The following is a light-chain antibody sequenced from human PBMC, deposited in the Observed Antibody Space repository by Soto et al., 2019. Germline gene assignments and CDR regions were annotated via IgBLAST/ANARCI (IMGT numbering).Light chain of an antibody. CDR1: ESPVITDGDTL. V-gene: IGKV2-30*01. J-gene: IGKJ2*01. Sequence: IVLTQSPLSLPVTLGQPASISCRSSESPVITDGDTLLNWFQQRPGQSPRRLIYRVSNRDFGVXDXXCGRGSGTEFTLKISSVEAEDVATWYCMQGARGPYTFGQWTKLE. CDR3: MQGARGPYT. CDR2: RVS.